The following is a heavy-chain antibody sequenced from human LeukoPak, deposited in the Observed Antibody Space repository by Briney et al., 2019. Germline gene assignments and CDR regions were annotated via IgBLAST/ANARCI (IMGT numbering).Heavy chain of an antibody. J-gene: IGHJ6*02. CDR2: IYHSGST. Sequence: NPSGTLSLTCAVSGGSISSSNWWSWVRQPPGKGLEWIGEIYHSGSTNYNPSLKSRVTISVDKSKNQFSLKLSSVTAADTAVYYCARGTRGVTPYYYYGMDVWGQGTTVTVSS. CDR1: GGSISSSNW. V-gene: IGHV4-4*02. CDR3: ARGTRGVTPYYYYGMDV. D-gene: IGHD3-10*01.